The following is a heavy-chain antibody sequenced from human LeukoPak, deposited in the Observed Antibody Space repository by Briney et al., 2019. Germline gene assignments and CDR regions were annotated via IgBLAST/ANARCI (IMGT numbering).Heavy chain of an antibody. Sequence: GESLKISCKGSGYSFPSYWIVWVRHMPGKGLEWMGIIYTGDSDTRYSTSFQGQVTISAAASISTAYLQWSSLKAADTAIYYCARRRYGDYGSYYYYYMDVWGEGTTVTVSS. CDR2: IYTGDSDT. D-gene: IGHD4-17*01. V-gene: IGHV5-51*01. CDR1: GYSFPSYW. J-gene: IGHJ6*03. CDR3: ARRRYGDYGSYYYYYMDV.